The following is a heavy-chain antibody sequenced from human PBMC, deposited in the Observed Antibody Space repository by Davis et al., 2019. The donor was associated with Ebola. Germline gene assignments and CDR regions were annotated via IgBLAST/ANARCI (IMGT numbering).Heavy chain of an antibody. J-gene: IGHJ6*02. CDR3: TRPTAVTDYYGMDV. V-gene: IGHV3-73*01. CDR2: IRSRPNNYAT. D-gene: IGHD4-11*01. Sequence: AASVKVSCKGSGYNFPNYWIAWVRQASGKGLEWVARIRSRPNNYATAYAASVRGRFTISRDDSKNTAYLQMDSLKTEDTAIYFCTRPTAVTDYYGMDVWGQGTTVTVSS. CDR1: GYNFPNYW.